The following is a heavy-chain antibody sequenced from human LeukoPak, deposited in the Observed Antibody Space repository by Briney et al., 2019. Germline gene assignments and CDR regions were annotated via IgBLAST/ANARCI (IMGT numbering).Heavy chain of an antibody. J-gene: IGHJ4*02. Sequence: SVKVSCKASGGTFSSYAISWVRQAPGQGLEWMGGIIPIFGTANYAQKFQGRVTITADKSTSTAYMELSSLRSEDTAVCYCASHDHCSSTSCTYFGYWGQGTLVTASS. CDR3: ASHDHCSSTSCTYFGY. V-gene: IGHV1-69*06. D-gene: IGHD2-2*01. CDR2: IIPIFGTA. CDR1: GGTFSSYA.